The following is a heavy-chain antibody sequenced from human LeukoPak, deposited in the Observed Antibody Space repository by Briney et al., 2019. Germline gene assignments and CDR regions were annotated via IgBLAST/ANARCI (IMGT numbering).Heavy chain of an antibody. CDR3: AKDIERRGRWLQSHGAFDI. CDR1: GFTFDDYA. Sequence: GGSLRLSCAASGFTFDDYAMHWVSQAPGKGLEWVPLISGDGGSTYYADSVKGRFTISRDNSKNSPYLQMNSLRTEDTALYYCAKDIERRGRWLQSHGAFDIWGQGTMVTVSS. D-gene: IGHD5-24*01. V-gene: IGHV3-43*02. J-gene: IGHJ3*02. CDR2: ISGDGGST.